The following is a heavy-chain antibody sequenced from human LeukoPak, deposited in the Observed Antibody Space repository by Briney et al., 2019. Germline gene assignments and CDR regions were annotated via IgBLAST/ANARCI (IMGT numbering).Heavy chain of an antibody. CDR2: ISYDGSNK. CDR3: AKDGRFGEFVDY. Sequence: PGRSLRLSCAASGFTFSSYGMHWVRQAPGKGLEWVAVISYDGSNKYYADSVKGRFTISRDNSKNTLYLQMNSLRAEDTAVYYCAKDGRFGEFVDYWGQGTLVTVSS. J-gene: IGHJ4*02. CDR1: GFTFSSYG. D-gene: IGHD3-10*01. V-gene: IGHV3-30*18.